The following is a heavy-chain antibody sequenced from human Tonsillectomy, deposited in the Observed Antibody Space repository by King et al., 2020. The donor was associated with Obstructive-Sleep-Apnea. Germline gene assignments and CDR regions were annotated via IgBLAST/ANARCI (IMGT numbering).Heavy chain of an antibody. CDR1: GGSISSYY. V-gene: IGHV4-59*01. CDR3: ARERSYDSSGYYRGSHYFDY. D-gene: IGHD3-22*01. Sequence: QLQESGPGLVKPSETLSLICTVSGGSISSYYWSWIRQPPGKGLEWVGNIYHSGSTNYNPSLKSRLNISVDKSKNHFSLNLSSVTAADTAVYYCARERSYDSSGYYRGSHYFDYWGQESWSPSPQ. J-gene: IGHJ4*01. CDR2: IYHSGST.